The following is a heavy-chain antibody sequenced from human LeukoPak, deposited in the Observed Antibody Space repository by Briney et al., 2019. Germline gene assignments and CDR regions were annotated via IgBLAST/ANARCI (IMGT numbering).Heavy chain of an antibody. D-gene: IGHD1-26*01. Sequence: NPGGSLRLSCAASGFTFSSYSMNWVRQAPGKGLEWVSSISSSSSYIYYADSVKGRFTISRDNAKNSLYLQMNSLRAEDTAVYYCARAAREWELLPYYFDYWGQGTLVTVSS. CDR2: ISSSSSYI. CDR1: GFTFSSYS. CDR3: ARAAREWELLPYYFDY. V-gene: IGHV3-21*01. J-gene: IGHJ4*02.